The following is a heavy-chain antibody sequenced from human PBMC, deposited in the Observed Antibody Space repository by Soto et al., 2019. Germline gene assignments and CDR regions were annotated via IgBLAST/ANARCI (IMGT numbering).Heavy chain of an antibody. J-gene: IGHJ5*02. CDR2: VNPDGSTT. V-gene: IGHV3-74*01. Sequence: EVQLVESGGGLVQPGGSLRLSCAASKFSFSGYWMHWVRQAPGKGLMWVPRVNPDGSTTTYADSVKGRFTISRDNAKNTVFLQMNSLRADDTAVYYCAKVASGSYDWFDPWGQGTLVTVSS. CDR3: AKVASGSYDWFDP. D-gene: IGHD1-26*01. CDR1: KFSFSGYW.